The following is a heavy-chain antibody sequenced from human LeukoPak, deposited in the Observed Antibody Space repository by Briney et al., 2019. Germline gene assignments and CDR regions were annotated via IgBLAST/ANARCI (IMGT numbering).Heavy chain of an antibody. V-gene: IGHV3-74*01. D-gene: IGHD6-19*01. CDR3: ARDGSSGWYGGRYFDY. CDR1: GFTFSSYW. J-gene: IGHJ4*02. CDR2: INSDGSST. Sequence: GGSQRLSCAASGFTFSSYWMHWVRQAPGKGLVLVSRINSDGSSTSYADSVKGRFTISRDNAKNTLYLQMNSLRAEDTAVYYCARDGSSGWYGGRYFDYWGQGTLVTVSS.